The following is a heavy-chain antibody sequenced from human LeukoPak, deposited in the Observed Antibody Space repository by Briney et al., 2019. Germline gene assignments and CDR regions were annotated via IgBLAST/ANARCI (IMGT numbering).Heavy chain of an antibody. CDR1: GFTFSSYW. Sequence: GGSLRLSCAASGFTFSSYWMSWVRQAPGKGLEWVANIKQDGSEKYYVDSVEGRFTISRDNAKNSLYLQMNSLRAEDTAVYYCAREEVGAAAGSFKNWFDPWGQGTLVTVSS. V-gene: IGHV3-7*04. J-gene: IGHJ5*02. D-gene: IGHD6-13*01. CDR3: AREEVGAAAGSFKNWFDP. CDR2: IKQDGSEK.